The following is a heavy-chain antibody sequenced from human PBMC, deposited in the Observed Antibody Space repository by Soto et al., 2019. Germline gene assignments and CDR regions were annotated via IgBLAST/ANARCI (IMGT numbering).Heavy chain of an antibody. Sequence: PGESLKISCKGSGYSFTSYWISWVRQMPGKGLEWMGRIDPSDSYTNYSPSFQGHVTISADKSISTAYLQWSSLKASDTAMYYCGRGGRGGLLHSYYYYGMDVWGQGTTGTVSS. CDR1: GYSFTSYW. J-gene: IGHJ6*02. CDR2: IDPSDSYT. V-gene: IGHV5-10-1*01. CDR3: GRGGRGGLLHSYYYYGMDV. D-gene: IGHD2-15*01.